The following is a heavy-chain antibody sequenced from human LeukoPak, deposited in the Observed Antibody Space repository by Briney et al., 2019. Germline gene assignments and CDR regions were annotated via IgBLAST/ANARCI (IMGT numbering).Heavy chain of an antibody. Sequence: SETLSLTCTVSGGSISSGSYYWSWIRQPAGTGLEWIGRIYTSGSTNYNPSLKSRVTISVDTSKNQFSLKLSSVTAADTAVYYCARGEAAAGYYYYYYMDVWGKGTTVTVSS. CDR1: GGSISSGSYY. CDR3: ARGEAAAGYYYYYYMDV. D-gene: IGHD6-13*01. J-gene: IGHJ6*03. V-gene: IGHV4-61*02. CDR2: IYTSGST.